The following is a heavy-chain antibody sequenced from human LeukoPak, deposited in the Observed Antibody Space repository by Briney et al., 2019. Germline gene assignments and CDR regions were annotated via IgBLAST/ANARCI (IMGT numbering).Heavy chain of an antibody. V-gene: IGHV1-8*03. J-gene: IGHJ6*03. CDR2: MNPNRGNT. D-gene: IGHD2-2*01. CDR1: GYTFTSYN. Sequence: ASVKLSCKAAGYTFTSYNINWGRQAPGQGLEWMGWMNPNRGNTRYAQKYPGRGTITRYTAISTAYMELSRLRSENAAAYYCARGPNGCSSTSCYYYYYMDVWGKGTTVTVSS. CDR3: ARGPNGCSSTSCYYYYYMDV.